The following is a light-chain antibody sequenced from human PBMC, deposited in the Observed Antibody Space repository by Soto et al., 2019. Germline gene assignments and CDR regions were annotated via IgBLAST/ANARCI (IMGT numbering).Light chain of an antibody. CDR2: EVS. Sequence: QSALTRPPSASGSPGQSVTISCTGTSSDIGTYKYVSWYQHHPGKAPKLMIYEVSKRPSGVPDRFSGSKSGNTASLTVSGLLTEDEADYYCSSYAGRNNVVFGGGTKLTVL. J-gene: IGLJ2*01. CDR3: SSYAGRNNVV. V-gene: IGLV2-8*01. CDR1: SSDIGTYKY.